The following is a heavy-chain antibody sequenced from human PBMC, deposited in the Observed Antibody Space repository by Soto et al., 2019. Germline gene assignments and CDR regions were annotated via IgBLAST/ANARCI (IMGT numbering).Heavy chain of an antibody. V-gene: IGHV4-31*03. J-gene: IGHJ6*02. CDR3: ARVVPAAIRRGGMDV. D-gene: IGHD2-2*01. Sequence: SETLSLTCTVSCGSISSGAYYWSWVRQHPGKGLEWIGYIYYSGNTYYNPSLKSRVTISVDTSKNQFSLKLSSVTAADTAVYYCARVVPAAIRRGGMDVWGQGTTVTVSS. CDR1: CGSISSGAYY. CDR2: IYYSGNT.